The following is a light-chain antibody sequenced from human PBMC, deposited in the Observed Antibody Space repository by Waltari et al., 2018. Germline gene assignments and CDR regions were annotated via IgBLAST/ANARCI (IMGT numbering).Light chain of an antibody. Sequence: AVQLTQSPSSLSASVGDRVTITCRASQAISSALAWYQQKPGKAPNRLIYDASNLESGVPSRFSGSGSGTHFTLTISSLQPADFATYYCQQLHSYPVTFGGGTKVEIK. CDR3: QQLHSYPVT. V-gene: IGKV1-13*02. CDR1: QAISSA. J-gene: IGKJ4*01. CDR2: DAS.